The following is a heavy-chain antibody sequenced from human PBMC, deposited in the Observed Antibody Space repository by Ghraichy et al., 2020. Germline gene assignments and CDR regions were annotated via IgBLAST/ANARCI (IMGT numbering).Heavy chain of an antibody. J-gene: IGHJ5*02. CDR2: IYYSGST. Sequence: SQTLSLTCTVSGGSISSYYWSWIRQPPGKGLEWIGYIYYSGSTNYNPSLKSRVTISVDTSKNQFSLKLSSVTAADTAVYYCARHYYDSSGYGIWFDPWGQGTLVTVSS. CDR1: GGSISSYY. D-gene: IGHD3-22*01. CDR3: ARHYYDSSGYGIWFDP. V-gene: IGHV4-59*08.